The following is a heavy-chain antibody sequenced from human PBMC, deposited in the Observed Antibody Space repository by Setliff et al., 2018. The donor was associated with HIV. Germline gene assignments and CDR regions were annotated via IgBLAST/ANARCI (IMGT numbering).Heavy chain of an antibody. CDR2: IYYSGST. CDR1: GGSIRSYY. J-gene: IGHJ3*02. V-gene: IGHV4-59*01. Sequence: PSETLSLTCTVSGGSIRSYYWSWIRQPPGKGLEWIGYIYYSGSTNYNHSLKSRVTISVDTSKNQFSLKLTSVTAADTAVYYCARNGEWELLKGRAFDIWGQGTMVTVSS. CDR3: ARNGEWELLKGRAFDI. D-gene: IGHD1-26*01.